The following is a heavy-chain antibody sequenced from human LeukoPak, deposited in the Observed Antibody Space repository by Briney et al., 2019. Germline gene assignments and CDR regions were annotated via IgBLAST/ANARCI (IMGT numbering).Heavy chain of an antibody. D-gene: IGHD2/OR15-2a*01. CDR1: GFTFSTYG. Sequence: GGSLRLSCAASGFTFSTYGMSWVRQAPGKGLEWVSAIISGSGVTTYYADSVKGRFTISRDNSKNTLYLQINSLRAEDTAVYYCAGHRYCNSPTCLPGVWGKGTTVTVSS. V-gene: IGHV3-23*01. CDR3: AGHRYCNSPTCLPGV. CDR2: IISGSGVTT. J-gene: IGHJ6*04.